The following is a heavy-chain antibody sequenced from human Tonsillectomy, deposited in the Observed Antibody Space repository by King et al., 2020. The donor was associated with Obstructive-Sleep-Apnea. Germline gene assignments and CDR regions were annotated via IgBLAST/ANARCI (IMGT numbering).Heavy chain of an antibody. V-gene: IGHV3-21*01. CDR3: ARDGGPYYAILTGYSS. CDR1: GFTFSSYN. CDR2: ISSSSSYI. Sequence: QLVQSGGGLVKPGGSLRLSCAASGFTFSSYNMNWVRQAPGKGLEWVSSISSSSSYIYYADSGKGRFTISRDNAKNSLYLQMNSLRAEDTAVYYCARDGGPYYAILTGYSSWGQGTLVTVSS. J-gene: IGHJ5*02. D-gene: IGHD3-9*01.